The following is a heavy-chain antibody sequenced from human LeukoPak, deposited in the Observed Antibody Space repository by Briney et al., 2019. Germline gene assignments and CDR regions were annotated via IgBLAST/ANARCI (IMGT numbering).Heavy chain of an antibody. Sequence: GGSLRLSCAASGFTFSSYAMSWVRQAPGKGLEWVSAISGSGGSTYYADSVKGRFTISRDNSKNTLYLQMNSLRAEDTAVYYCARDSISTTGVFGYWGQGTLVTVSS. J-gene: IGHJ4*02. CDR2: ISGSGGST. V-gene: IGHV3-23*01. CDR3: ARDSISTTGVFGY. CDR1: GFTFSSYA. D-gene: IGHD4-23*01.